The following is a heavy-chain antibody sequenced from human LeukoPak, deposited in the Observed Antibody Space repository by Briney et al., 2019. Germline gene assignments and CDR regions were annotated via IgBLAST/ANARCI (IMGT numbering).Heavy chain of an antibody. J-gene: IGHJ4*02. CDR3: ARDRYDSSGYYLPFDY. Sequence: GGSLRLSCSASGFTFSTYWMSWVRQAPGKGLEWVANMRRDGNEIYYLDSVRGRFTISRDNAKNSLYLQMNSLRAEDTAVYYCARDRYDSSGYYLPFDYWGQGTLVTVSS. V-gene: IGHV3-7*01. CDR1: GFTFSTYW. D-gene: IGHD3-22*01. CDR2: MRRDGNEI.